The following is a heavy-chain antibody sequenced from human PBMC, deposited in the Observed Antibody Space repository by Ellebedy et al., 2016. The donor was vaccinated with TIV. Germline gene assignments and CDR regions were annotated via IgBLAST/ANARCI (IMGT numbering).Heavy chain of an antibody. CDR1: GGSINPYY. CDR2: IYYSGSP. D-gene: IGHD3-9*01. CDR3: ARRFDPYYFDY. V-gene: IGHV4-59*08. J-gene: IGHJ4*02. Sequence: MPSETLSLTCTVPGGSINPYYSSWILQPPGTGLDWLGYIYYSGSPNYSPSLTSRATISLDTSKNQLYLRLSSVTAADTAGYDCARRFDPYYFDYWGQGTPVTVYS.